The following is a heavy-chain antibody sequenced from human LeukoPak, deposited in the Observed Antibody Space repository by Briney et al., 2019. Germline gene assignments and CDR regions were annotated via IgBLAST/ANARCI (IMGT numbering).Heavy chain of an antibody. CDR1: GFTFSDHY. CDR3: ASPAAGTNFDC. CDR2: ISSIGSYT. V-gene: IGHV3-11*03. D-gene: IGHD6-13*01. Sequence: GGSLRLSCAASGFTFSDHYMSWIRQAPGKGLEWVSYISSIGSYTNYADSVKGRFTVSRDNAKNSLYLQMNSLRVEDTAVYYCASPAAGTNFDCWGQGTLVTVSS. J-gene: IGHJ4*02.